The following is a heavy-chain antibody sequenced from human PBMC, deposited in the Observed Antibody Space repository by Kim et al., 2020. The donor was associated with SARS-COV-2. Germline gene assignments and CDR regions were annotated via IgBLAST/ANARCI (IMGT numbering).Heavy chain of an antibody. J-gene: IGHJ4*02. D-gene: IGHD2-15*01. V-gene: IGHV4-39*01. CDR2: IYYSGST. CDR3: ARLGYCSGGSCYTGVGMY. CDR1: GGSISSSSYY. Sequence: SETLSLTCTVSGGSISSSSYYWGWIRQPPGKGLEWIGSIYYSGSTYYNPSLKSRVTISVDTSKNQFSLKLSSVTAADTAVYYCARLGYCSGGSCYTGVGMYWGQGTLVTVSS.